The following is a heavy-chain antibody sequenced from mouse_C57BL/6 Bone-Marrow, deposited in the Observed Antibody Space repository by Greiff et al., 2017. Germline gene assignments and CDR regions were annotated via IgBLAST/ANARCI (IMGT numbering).Heavy chain of an antibody. J-gene: IGHJ3*01. V-gene: IGHV1-81*01. Sequence: VKLMESGAELARPGASVKLSCKASGYTFTSYGISWVKQRTGQGLEWIGEIYPRSGNTYYNEKFKGKATLTADKSSSTAYMELRSLTSEDSAVYFWAVLRAWFAYWGQGTLVTVSA. CDR1: GYTFTSYG. CDR3: AVLRAWFAY. CDR2: IYPRSGNT.